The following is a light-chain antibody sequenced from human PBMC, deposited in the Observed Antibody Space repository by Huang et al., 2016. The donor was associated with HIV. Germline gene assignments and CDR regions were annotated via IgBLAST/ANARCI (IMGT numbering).Light chain of an antibody. V-gene: IGKV1-5*01. Sequence: DIQMTQSPSTLSASVGDRVTITCRASQSFTTWLAWYQLKPGKAPKLLIYDVSSLESGVPSRFSGSGSGTEFTLTISSLQPDDFATYYCQQYDGYPWTFGQGTKVEIK. CDR1: QSFTTW. CDR3: QQYDGYPWT. J-gene: IGKJ1*01. CDR2: DVS.